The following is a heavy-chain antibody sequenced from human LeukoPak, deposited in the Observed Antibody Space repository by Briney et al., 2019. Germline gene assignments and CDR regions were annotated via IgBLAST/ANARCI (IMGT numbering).Heavy chain of an antibody. CDR1: GGSISSGDYY. CDR2: IYNSGGT. CDR3: ARYRGNSNGGFDP. J-gene: IGHJ5*02. Sequence: PSETLSLTCTVSGGSISSGDYYWGWIRQPPGKGLEWIGNIYNSGGTNYNPSLKSRVTTSVDTSKNQFSLKLTSVTAADTAVYYCARYRGNSNGGFDPWGQGTLVTVSS. V-gene: IGHV4-61*08. D-gene: IGHD4-23*01.